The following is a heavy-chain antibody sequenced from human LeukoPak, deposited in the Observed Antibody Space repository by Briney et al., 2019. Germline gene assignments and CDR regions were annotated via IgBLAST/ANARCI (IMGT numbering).Heavy chain of an antibody. Sequence: GASVKVSCKASGYTFTSYGISWVRQAPGQGLEWMGWISAYNGNTNYAQKLQGRVTMTTDTSTSTAYMELRSLRSDDTAVYYCARDWGWYGSGSHRSDGFDYWGQGTLVTVSS. V-gene: IGHV1-18*04. CDR1: GYTFTSYG. D-gene: IGHD3-10*01. CDR2: ISAYNGNT. CDR3: ARDWGWYGSGSHRSDGFDY. J-gene: IGHJ4*02.